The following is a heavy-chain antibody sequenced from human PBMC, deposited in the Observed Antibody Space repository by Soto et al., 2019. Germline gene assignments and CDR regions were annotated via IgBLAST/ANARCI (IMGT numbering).Heavy chain of an antibody. CDR1: DGSISTYY. J-gene: IGHJ4*02. CDR2: IDASGST. Sequence: PSATLSLTCTVSDGSISTYYCNWIRQPAGKGVEWIGRIDASGSTDYDPSLKSRVTMSVDTSKNQFSLRLSSVTAADTAVHYCARGGHDFWSGPFDYWGQGAQVTVS. V-gene: IGHV4-4*07. CDR3: ARGGHDFWSGPFDY. D-gene: IGHD3-3*01.